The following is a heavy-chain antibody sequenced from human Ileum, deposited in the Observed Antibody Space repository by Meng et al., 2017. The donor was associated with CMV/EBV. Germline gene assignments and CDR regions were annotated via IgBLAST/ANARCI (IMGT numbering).Heavy chain of an antibody. CDR2: IYYSGST. V-gene: IGHV4-39*07. J-gene: IGHJ5*02. CDR3: AGDWGPYSSRGYFDP. CDR1: GDSISSGTYY. D-gene: IGHD6-13*01. Sequence: QVNPEGSGPGLVTPSGTLSRTCTVTGDSISSGTYYWAWIRQSPGKGLEWIGSIYYSGSTYDNPSLKSRVTMSVDTFKNQFSLKLTSVTAADTAVYYCAGDWGPYSSRGYFDPWGQGTLVTVSS.